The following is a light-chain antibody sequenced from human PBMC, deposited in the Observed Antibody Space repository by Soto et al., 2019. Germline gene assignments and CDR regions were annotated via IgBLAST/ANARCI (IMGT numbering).Light chain of an antibody. CDR2: GAS. CDR1: QSVNRN. J-gene: IGKJ3*01. CDR3: QQYNIWPPEVT. Sequence: EKVMTQSPATLSVSPGESATLSCRASQSVNRNLAWYQQKPGQTPRLLIYGASTRAAGVPVRFSGSGSGTDFNLTISSLQSDDFAIYYCQQYNIWPPEVTFGPGTKVDIK. V-gene: IGKV3-15*01.